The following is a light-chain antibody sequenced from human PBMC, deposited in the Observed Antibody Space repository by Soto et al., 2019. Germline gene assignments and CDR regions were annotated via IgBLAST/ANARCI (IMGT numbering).Light chain of an antibody. CDR3: RHCSSALST. CDR1: QTIDNY. J-gene: IGKJ3*01. CDR2: AAS. Sequence: KTLFKANMLAPVGDRITIKNRASQTIDNYLTWYQQKPGKAPGLLIYAASTLQSGVPSRFIVRGSGAYVTGLRCRLQPEDVIPIYGRHCSSALSTYGVGTKLEIK. V-gene: IGKV1-39*01.